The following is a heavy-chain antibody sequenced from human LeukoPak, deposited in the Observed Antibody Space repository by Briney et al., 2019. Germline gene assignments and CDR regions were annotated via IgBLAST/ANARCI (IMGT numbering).Heavy chain of an antibody. CDR1: GFTFSSYA. V-gene: IGHV3-23*01. Sequence: GGSLRLSCAASGFTFSSYAMTWVRQAPGKGLEWVSGISGSGGATYSADSVRGRFTISRDNARNSLYLQIYSLRAEDTAVYHCARGVPVVVSDWYFDLWGRGTLVTVSS. J-gene: IGHJ2*01. D-gene: IGHD3-22*01. CDR3: ARGVPVVVSDWYFDL. CDR2: ISGSGGAT.